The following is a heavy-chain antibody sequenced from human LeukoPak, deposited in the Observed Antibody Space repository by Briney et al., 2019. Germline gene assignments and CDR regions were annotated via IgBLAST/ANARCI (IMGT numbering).Heavy chain of an antibody. CDR2: IYYSGTT. V-gene: IGHV4-59*11. Sequence: PSETLSLTCTVSGGSISSHYWSWIRQPPGKGLEWIGYIYYSGTTNYNPSLKSRVTISVDTSKNQFSLKLSSVTAADTAVYYCARGVRSSRHAFDIWGQGTMVTVSS. CDR1: GGSISSHY. D-gene: IGHD6-13*01. CDR3: ARGVRSSRHAFDI. J-gene: IGHJ3*02.